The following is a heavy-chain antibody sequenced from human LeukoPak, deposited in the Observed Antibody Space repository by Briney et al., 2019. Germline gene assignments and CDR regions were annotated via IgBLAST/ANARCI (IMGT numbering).Heavy chain of an antibody. Sequence: GGSLRLSCAASGFTFSSYSMNWVRQAPGKGLEWVSYISSSSSTIYYADSVKGRFTISRDNAKNSLHLQMNSLRAEDTAVYYCARDSHESTYSSGWYWYYYGMDVWGQGTTVTVSS. J-gene: IGHJ6*02. CDR1: GFTFSSYS. D-gene: IGHD6-19*01. V-gene: IGHV3-48*01. CDR3: ARDSHESTYSSGWYWYYYGMDV. CDR2: ISSSSSTI.